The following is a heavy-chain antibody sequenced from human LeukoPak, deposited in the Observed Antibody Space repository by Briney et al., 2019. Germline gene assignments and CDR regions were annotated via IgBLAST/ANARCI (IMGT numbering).Heavy chain of an antibody. Sequence: GGSLRLSCAASGFTFSSYGMHWVRQAPGKGLEWVAVISYDGSNKHYADSVKGRFTISRDNSKNTLYLQMNSLRAEDTAVYYCAKDPINPQLVGRDYYYYGMDVWGQGTTVTVSS. D-gene: IGHD6-13*01. V-gene: IGHV3-30*18. CDR1: GFTFSSYG. CDR2: ISYDGSNK. CDR3: AKDPINPQLVGRDYYYYGMDV. J-gene: IGHJ6*02.